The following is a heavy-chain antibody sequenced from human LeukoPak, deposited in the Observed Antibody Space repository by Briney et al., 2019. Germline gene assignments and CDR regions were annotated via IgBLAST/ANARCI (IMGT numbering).Heavy chain of an antibody. Sequence: SVKVSCKASGGTFSSYAISWVRQAPGHGLEWMGRIIPIFGIANYAQKFQGRVTITADKSTSTAYMELSSLRSEDTAVYYCARRYYYDSSGYYSTDVKYYFDYWGQGTLVTVSS. J-gene: IGHJ4*02. V-gene: IGHV1-69*04. CDR3: ARRYYYDSSGYYSTDVKYYFDY. D-gene: IGHD3-22*01. CDR2: IIPIFGIA. CDR1: GGTFSSYA.